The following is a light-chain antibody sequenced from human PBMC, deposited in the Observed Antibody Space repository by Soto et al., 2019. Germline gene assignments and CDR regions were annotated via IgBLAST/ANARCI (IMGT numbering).Light chain of an antibody. Sequence: QSVLTQSSSASASLGSSVKLTCTLSSGHNNYIIAWHQQQPGKAPRYLMKLESSGSYNKGSGVPDRFSGFSSGADRYLTISNLQSEDEADYYCETWDINTRVFGGGTKLTVL. J-gene: IGLJ2*01. CDR2: LESSGSY. CDR1: SGHNNYI. CDR3: ETWDINTRV. V-gene: IGLV4-60*03.